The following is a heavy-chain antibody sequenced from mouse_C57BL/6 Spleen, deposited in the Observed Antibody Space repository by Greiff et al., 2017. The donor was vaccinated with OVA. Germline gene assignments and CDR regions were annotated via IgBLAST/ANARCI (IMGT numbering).Heavy chain of an antibody. CDR3: ARTHYYGSSYNNFDY. CDR1: GFTFSDYG. D-gene: IGHD1-1*01. J-gene: IGHJ2*01. CDR2: ISSGSSTI. Sequence: EVQVVESGGGLVKPGGSLKLSCAASGFTFSDYGMHWVRQAPEKGLEWVAYISSGSSTIYYADTVKGRFTISRDNAKNTLFLQMTSLRSEDTAMYYCARTHYYGSSYNNFDYWGQGTTLTVSS. V-gene: IGHV5-17*01.